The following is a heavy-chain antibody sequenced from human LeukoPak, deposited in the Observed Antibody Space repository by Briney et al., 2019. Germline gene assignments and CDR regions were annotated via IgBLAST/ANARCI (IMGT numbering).Heavy chain of an antibody. Sequence: GGSLRLSCAASGFTFNNYLMSWVRQAPGKGLEWVSVLFTGGGRTLYADSVKGRFTISGDTSRTTLYLQMNGLRAEDTAVYYCAKERDYSPGHKFDLWGQGTLVTVSS. CDR2: LFTGGGRT. J-gene: IGHJ4*02. V-gene: IGHV3-23*01. CDR3: AKERDYSPGHKFDL. CDR1: GFTFNNYL. D-gene: IGHD3-10*01.